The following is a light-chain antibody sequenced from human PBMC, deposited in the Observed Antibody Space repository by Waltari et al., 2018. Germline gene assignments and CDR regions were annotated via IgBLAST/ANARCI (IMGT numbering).Light chain of an antibody. CDR1: SSDVGGYNY. V-gene: IGLV2-14*03. CDR3: SLYTGSNTLG. Sequence: QSALTQPASVSGSPGQSNTISCTEPSSDVGGYNYVSWYQQHPGKAPKLRIYAVTNRASGVSNRFAGSKSGNVASRTIAGLQAEDEADYYSSLYTGSNTLGFGTGTKVTVL. J-gene: IGLJ1*01. CDR2: AVT.